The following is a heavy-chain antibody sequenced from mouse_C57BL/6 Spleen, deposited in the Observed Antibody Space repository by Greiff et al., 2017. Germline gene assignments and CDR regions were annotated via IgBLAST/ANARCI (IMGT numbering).Heavy chain of an antibody. CDR2: ILPGSGST. V-gene: IGHV1-9*01. Sequence: QVQLQQSGAELMKPGASVKLSCKATGYTFTGYWIEWVKQRPGHGLEWIGEILPGSGSTNYNEKFKGKATFTVATSSNTAYMQLSSLTTEDTTIYYWARRGDDYDERAWYAYWGQGTLVTVSA. J-gene: IGHJ3*01. CDR1: GYTFTGYW. D-gene: IGHD2-4*01. CDR3: ARRGDDYDERAWYAY.